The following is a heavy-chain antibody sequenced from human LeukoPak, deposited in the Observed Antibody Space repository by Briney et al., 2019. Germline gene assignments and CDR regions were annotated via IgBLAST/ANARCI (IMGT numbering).Heavy chain of an antibody. CDR2: IHYSGST. CDR3: ARYMTTVLGGFDY. J-gene: IGHJ4*02. V-gene: IGHV4-59*01. D-gene: IGHD4-17*01. CDR1: GGSISSYY. Sequence: SETLSLTCTVSGGSISSYYWSWIRQPPGKGLEWIGYIHYSGSTNYNPSLKSRVTISVDTSKNQFSLKLSSVTAADTAVYYCARYMTTVLGGFDYWGQGTLVTVSS.